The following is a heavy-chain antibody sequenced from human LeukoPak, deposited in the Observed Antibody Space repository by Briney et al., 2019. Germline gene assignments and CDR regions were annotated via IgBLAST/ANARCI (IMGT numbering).Heavy chain of an antibody. CDR3: VRFADSSVFGY. D-gene: IGHD3-22*01. CDR2: IYPGDSDT. V-gene: IGHV5-51*01. J-gene: IGHJ4*02. CDR1: GYSLTSYW. Sequence: GESLKISCKGSGYSLTSYWIGWVRQMPGKGLEWMGIIYPGDSDTRYSPSFQGQVTISADKSISTACLQWSSLKASDTAMYYCVRFADSSVFGYWGQGTLVTVSS.